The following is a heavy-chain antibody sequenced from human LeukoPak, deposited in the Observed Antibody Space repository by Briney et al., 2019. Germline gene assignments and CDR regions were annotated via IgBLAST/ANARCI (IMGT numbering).Heavy chain of an antibody. CDR2: IHNSGST. CDR1: GGSVSSGSYY. V-gene: IGHV4-61*01. D-gene: IGHD2-2*01. CDR3: ARGGASSIPFDP. J-gene: IGHJ5*02. Sequence: SETLSLTCTVSGGSVSSGSYYWSWIRQPPGKGLEWIGFIHNSGSTKYNPSLMSRVTISVDTSKNQFSLKLSSVTAADTAVYYCARGGASSIPFDPWGQGTLVTVSS.